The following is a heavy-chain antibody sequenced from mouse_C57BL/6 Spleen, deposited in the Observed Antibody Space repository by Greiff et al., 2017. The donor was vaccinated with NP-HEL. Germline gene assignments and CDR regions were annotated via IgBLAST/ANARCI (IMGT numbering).Heavy chain of an antibody. D-gene: IGHD3-3*01. V-gene: IGHV1-61*01. CDR2: IYPSDSET. J-gene: IGHJ2*01. Sequence: VQLQQSGAELVRPGSSVKLSCKASGYTFTSYWMDWVKQRPGQGLEWIGNIYPSDSETHYNQKFKDKATLTVDKSSSTAYMQLSSLTSEDSAVYYCARGDREDYWGQGTTLTVSS. CDR1: GYTFTSYW. CDR3: ARGDREDY.